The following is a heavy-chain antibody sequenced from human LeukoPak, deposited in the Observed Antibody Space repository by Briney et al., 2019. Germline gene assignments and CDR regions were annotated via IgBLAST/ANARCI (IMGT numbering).Heavy chain of an antibody. CDR1: GFTFSSYA. Sequence: GGSLRLSCAASGFTFSSYAMSWVRQAPGKGLEWVSAFSGSGGRTYYADSVKGRLTISRDNSKNTLYLQMNSLRAEDTAVYYCAKGDGSGYLFDYWGQGTLVTVSS. D-gene: IGHD3-22*01. CDR3: AKGDGSGYLFDY. V-gene: IGHV3-23*01. CDR2: FSGSGGRT. J-gene: IGHJ4*02.